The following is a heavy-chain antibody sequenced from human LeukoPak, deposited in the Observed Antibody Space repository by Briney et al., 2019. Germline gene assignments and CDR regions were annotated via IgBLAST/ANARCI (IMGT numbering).Heavy chain of an antibody. D-gene: IGHD5-18*01. V-gene: IGHV4-61*02. CDR2: IYTSGST. Sequence: PSQTLSLTCTVSGGSISSGSYYWSWIRQPAGKGLEWIGRIYTSGSTNYNPSLKSRVTISVDTPKNQFSLKLSSVTAADTAVYYCARGTEEYSYGKGYYYYMDVWGKGTTVTISS. CDR1: GGSISSGSYY. J-gene: IGHJ6*03. CDR3: ARGTEEYSYGKGYYYYMDV.